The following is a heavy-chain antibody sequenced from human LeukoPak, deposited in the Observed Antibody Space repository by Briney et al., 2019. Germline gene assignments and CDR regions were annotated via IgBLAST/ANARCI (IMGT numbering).Heavy chain of an antibody. CDR1: GLTFCDEA. Sequence: PGGSLRLSCTASGLTFCDEAMSWFRQAPGKGLEWVGFIRSKAYGATTEYAASVKGRFTISRDDSKSIAYLQMNGLKTEDTAVYYCTRDKSGSYTRDYFDYWGQGALVTVSS. J-gene: IGHJ4*02. V-gene: IGHV3-49*03. CDR2: IRSKAYGATT. D-gene: IGHD1-26*01. CDR3: TRDKSGSYTRDYFDY.